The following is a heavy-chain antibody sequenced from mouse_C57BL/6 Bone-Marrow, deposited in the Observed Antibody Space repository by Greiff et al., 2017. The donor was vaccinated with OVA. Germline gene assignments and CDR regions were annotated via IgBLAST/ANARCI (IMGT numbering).Heavy chain of an antibody. CDR3: TRDPPITTVEAY. CDR2: ISSGGDYI. D-gene: IGHD1-1*01. V-gene: IGHV5-9-1*02. J-gene: IGHJ3*01. Sequence: EVQLVESGEGLVKPGGSLKLSCAASGFTFSSYAMSWVRQTPEKRLEWVAYISSGGDYIYYADTVKGRFTISRDNARNTLYLQMSSLKSEDTAMYYCTRDPPITTVEAYWGQGTLVTVSA. CDR1: GFTFSSYA.